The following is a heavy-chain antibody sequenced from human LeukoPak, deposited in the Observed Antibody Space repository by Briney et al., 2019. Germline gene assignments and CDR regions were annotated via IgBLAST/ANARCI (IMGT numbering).Heavy chain of an antibody. CDR2: IKQDGSDQ. D-gene: IGHD3-22*01. J-gene: IGHJ4*02. CDR1: GFTFSTFW. Sequence: PGGSLRLSCAASGFTFSTFWMSWVRQAPGKGLEWVANIKQDGSDQYDVDSVEGRFTISRDNAQNSLYLQMNSLRAEDTAVYYCAKENYYDSSGYAYFDYWGQGTLVTVSS. CDR3: AKENYYDSSGYAYFDY. V-gene: IGHV3-7*01.